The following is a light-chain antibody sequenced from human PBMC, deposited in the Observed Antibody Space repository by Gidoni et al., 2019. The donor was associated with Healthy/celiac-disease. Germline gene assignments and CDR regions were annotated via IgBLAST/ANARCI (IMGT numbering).Light chain of an antibody. CDR3: QAWDSSTAYV. Sequence: SSELTPPPSVSVSPGQTASITCSGDKLGDRYACWYQQKPGQSPVLVIYQDSKRPSGIPERFSGSNAGNTATLTISGTQAMDEADYYCQAWDSSTAYVVGGGTKLTVL. CDR2: QDS. V-gene: IGLV3-1*01. J-gene: IGLJ2*01. CDR1: KLGDRY.